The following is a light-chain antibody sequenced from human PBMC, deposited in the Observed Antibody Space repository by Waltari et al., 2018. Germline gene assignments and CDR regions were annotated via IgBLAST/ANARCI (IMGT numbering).Light chain of an antibody. CDR3: MQALQTLSIT. Sequence: DIVMTQSPLSLPVTPGAPASISCRSSQSLLHSNGYNYLDWYLQKPGQSPQLLIYLGSNRASGVPDRFSGSGSGTDFTLKIGRVEAEDVGVYYCMQALQTLSITFGQGTRLEIK. V-gene: IGKV2-28*01. CDR1: QSLLHSNGYNY. J-gene: IGKJ5*01. CDR2: LGS.